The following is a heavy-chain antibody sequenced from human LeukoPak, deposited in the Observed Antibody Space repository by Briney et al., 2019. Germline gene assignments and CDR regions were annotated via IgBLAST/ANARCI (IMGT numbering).Heavy chain of an antibody. J-gene: IGHJ4*02. D-gene: IGHD2/OR15-2a*01. V-gene: IGHV1-2*02. CDR1: GYAFIAFH. Sequence: ASVKVSCKASGYAFIAFHIYWVRQAPGQGLEWMGWINPNTGGTNSAQKFRGRVTMTTDTSITTAYMDLSSLTSDDTAVYYCARAPALVSHFDYWGQGTLVTVSS. CDR3: ARAPALVSHFDY. CDR2: INPNTGGT.